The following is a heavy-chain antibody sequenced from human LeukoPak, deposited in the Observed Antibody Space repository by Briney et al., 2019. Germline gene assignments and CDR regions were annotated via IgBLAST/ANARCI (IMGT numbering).Heavy chain of an antibody. V-gene: IGHV4-59*01. CDR3: ARVPTIDHYGMDV. Sequence: PSETLSLTCTVSGGSLSSYYWSWIRQPPGKGLEWIGYIYYSGSTNYNPSLKSRVTISVDTSKNQFSLKLSSVTAADTAVYYCARVPTIDHYGMDVWGKGTTVTVSS. D-gene: IGHD5-24*01. CDR1: GGSLSSYY. J-gene: IGHJ6*04. CDR2: IYYSGST.